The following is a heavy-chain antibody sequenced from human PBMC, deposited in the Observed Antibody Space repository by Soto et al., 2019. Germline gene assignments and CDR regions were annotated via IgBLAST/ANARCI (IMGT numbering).Heavy chain of an antibody. D-gene: IGHD4-17*01. CDR2: ISGSGGST. V-gene: IGHV3-23*01. J-gene: IGHJ4*02. CDR3: AKDNYGDYAGGDY. Sequence: EVQLLESGGGLVQPGGSLRLSCAASGFTFSSYAMSWVRQAPGKGLEWVSAISGSGGSTYYADSVKGRFTISRDNSKNALYLQMNSLRAEDTAVYYCAKDNYGDYAGGDYWGQGTLVTVSS. CDR1: GFTFSSYA.